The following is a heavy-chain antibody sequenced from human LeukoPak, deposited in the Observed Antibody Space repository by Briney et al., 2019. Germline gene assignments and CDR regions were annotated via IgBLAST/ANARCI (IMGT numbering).Heavy chain of an antibody. CDR3: ARDRWLHYYDSSGYLFDY. D-gene: IGHD3-22*01. Sequence: GASVKVSCKASGGTFSSYAISWVRQAPGQGLEWMGGIIPIFGTANYAQKFQGRVTITTDESTSTAYMELSSLRSEDTAVYYCARDRWLHYYDSSGYLFDYWGQGTLVTVSS. J-gene: IGHJ4*02. CDR1: GGTFSSYA. CDR2: IIPIFGTA. V-gene: IGHV1-69*05.